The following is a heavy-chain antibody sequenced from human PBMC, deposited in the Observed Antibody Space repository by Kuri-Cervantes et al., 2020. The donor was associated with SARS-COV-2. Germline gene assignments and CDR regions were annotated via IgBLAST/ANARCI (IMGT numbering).Heavy chain of an antibody. CDR3: AKDRVWDYGDYHFDY. Sequence: ESLKISCTVSGGSISSSSYYWGWIRQPPGKGLEWIGTIYYSGSTYYNPSLKSRVTISIDTSKNQFSLKLSSVTAADTAVYYCAKDRVWDYGDYHFDYWGQGTLVTVS. V-gene: IGHV4-39*02. CDR2: IYYSGST. D-gene: IGHD4-17*01. CDR1: GGSISSSSYY. J-gene: IGHJ4*02.